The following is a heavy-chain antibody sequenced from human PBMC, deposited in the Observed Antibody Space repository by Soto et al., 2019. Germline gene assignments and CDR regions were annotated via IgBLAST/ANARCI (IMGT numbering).Heavy chain of an antibody. CDR3: ARDNRYGTTGLFYYYGMDV. V-gene: IGHV3-23*01. J-gene: IGHJ6*02. Sequence: GGSLRLSCAAFGFTFSNYAMGWVRQAPGKGLEWVSTIDSAADNTDYADSVKGRFTISRDNSKNTLYLQMNGLRAEDTAVYYCARDNRYGTTGLFYYYGMDVWGQGTTVTVSS. CDR1: GFTFSNYA. D-gene: IGHD2-8*01. CDR2: IDSAADNT.